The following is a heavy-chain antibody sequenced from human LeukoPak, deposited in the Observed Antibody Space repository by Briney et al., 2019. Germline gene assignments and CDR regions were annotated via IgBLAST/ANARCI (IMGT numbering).Heavy chain of an antibody. CDR3: ARGRSFRAILPYY. V-gene: IGHV3-11*01. Sequence: GGSLRLSCAASGLTFSDYYMSWIRQASGKGLEWVSYTSSSGSTIYYADSVKGRFTISRDNAKNSLYLQMNSLRAEDTAVYYCARGRSFRAILPYYWGQGTLVTVSS. CDR2: TSSSGSTI. J-gene: IGHJ4*02. CDR1: GLTFSDYY.